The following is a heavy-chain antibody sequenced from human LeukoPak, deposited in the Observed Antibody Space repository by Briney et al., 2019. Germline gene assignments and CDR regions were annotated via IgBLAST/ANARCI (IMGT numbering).Heavy chain of an antibody. V-gene: IGHV3-48*01. CDR1: TVSFSRYS. Sequence: PGGSLRLSREGSTVSFSRYSMNWVRQAPGKGLEWLSSISSSSGLIYESDAVKGRFTISRDNAKKSLYLQMSSLTAEDTGMYYCAAVATAGYLGYFMYMDVWGKGTAVTVS. CDR3: AAVATAGYLGYFMYMDV. D-gene: IGHD3-9*01. J-gene: IGHJ6*03. CDR2: ISSSSGLI.